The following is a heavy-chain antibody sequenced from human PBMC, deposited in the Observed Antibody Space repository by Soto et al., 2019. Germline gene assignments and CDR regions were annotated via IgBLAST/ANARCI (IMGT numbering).Heavy chain of an antibody. CDR1: GYTFTSYY. CDR2: ITPSGGTT. J-gene: IGHJ4*02. CDR3: ARSLNPHYFDY. Sequence: ASVKVSCKASGYTFTSYYMHWVRQAPGQGLEWMGVITPSGGTTSYAQKFQGRVTMTRDTSTSTVYMELSSLRSEDTAFYYCARSLNPHYFDYWGQGTLVTVSS. V-gene: IGHV1-46*03.